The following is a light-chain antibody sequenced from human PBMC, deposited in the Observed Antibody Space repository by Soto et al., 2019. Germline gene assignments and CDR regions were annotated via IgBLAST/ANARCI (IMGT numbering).Light chain of an antibody. J-gene: IGKJ1*01. CDR2: KAS. CDR3: QQYHSYSRT. CDR1: QSIGSW. Sequence: DIQMTQSPSTLSASVGDRVTITCRASQSIGSWLAWYQQKPGKAPKLLIYKASSLQTGVPSRFSGSGYGTEFTLTISSLQPDDLATYYCQQYHSYSRTFGQGTKVDIK. V-gene: IGKV1-5*03.